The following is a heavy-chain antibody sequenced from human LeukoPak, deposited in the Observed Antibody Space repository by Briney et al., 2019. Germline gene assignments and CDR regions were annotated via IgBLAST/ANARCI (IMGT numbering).Heavy chain of an antibody. J-gene: IGHJ4*02. D-gene: IGHD6-19*01. Sequence: SETLSLTCTVSGGSISSYYWGWIRQPPGKGLEWIGSIYYSGSTYYNPSLKSRVTISVDTSKNQFSLKLSSVTAADTAVYYCASRRVSWSSGPWHYFDYWGQGTLVTVSS. CDR1: GGSISSYY. CDR2: IYYSGST. V-gene: IGHV4-39*01. CDR3: ASRRVSWSSGPWHYFDY.